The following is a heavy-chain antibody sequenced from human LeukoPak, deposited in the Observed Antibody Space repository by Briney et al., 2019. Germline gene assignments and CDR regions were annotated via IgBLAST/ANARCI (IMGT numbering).Heavy chain of an antibody. CDR1: GGSISSSSYY. CDR3: ARVDNQWLRAFDY. V-gene: IGHV4-39*07. D-gene: IGHD5-12*01. Sequence: PSETLSLTCTVSGGSISSSSYYWGWIRQPPGKGLEWIGSIYHSGSTYYNPSLKSRVTISVDTSKNQFSLKLSSVTAADTAVYYCARVDNQWLRAFDYWGQGTLVTVSS. CDR2: IYHSGST. J-gene: IGHJ4*02.